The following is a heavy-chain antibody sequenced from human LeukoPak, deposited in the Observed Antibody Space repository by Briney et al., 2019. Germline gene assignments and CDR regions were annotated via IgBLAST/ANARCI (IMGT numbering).Heavy chain of an antibody. CDR1: GGSISSYY. D-gene: IGHD4-11*01. Sequence: PSETLSLTCTVSGGSISSYYWSWIRQPAGKGLEWIGRIYTSGSTNYNPSLKSRVTMPVATSKNQFSLKLRSVTAADTAVYYCARSDYSNYLGYWGQGILVTVSS. CDR2: IYTSGST. J-gene: IGHJ4*02. V-gene: IGHV4-4*07. CDR3: ARSDYSNYLGY.